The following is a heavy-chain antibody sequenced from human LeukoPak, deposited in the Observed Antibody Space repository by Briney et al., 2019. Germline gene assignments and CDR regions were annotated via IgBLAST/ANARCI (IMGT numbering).Heavy chain of an antibody. CDR1: GSSFSRYA. D-gene: IGHD6-13*01. CDR3: ATHSSSWYEYFQH. CDR2: ISGSGGST. V-gene: IGHV3-23*01. J-gene: IGHJ1*01. Sequence: GGSLRLSCAASGSSFSRYAMSWVRQAPGGGLEWVSAISGSGGSTYYADSVKGRFTISRDNSKNTLYLQMNSLRAEDTAVYYCATHSSSWYEYFQHWGQGTLVTVSS.